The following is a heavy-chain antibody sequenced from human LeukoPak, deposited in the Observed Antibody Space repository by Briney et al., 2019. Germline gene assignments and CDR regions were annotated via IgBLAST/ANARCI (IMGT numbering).Heavy chain of an antibody. D-gene: IGHD2-2*01. CDR3: AKGFCTSTGCSAGY. CDR2: FSGSGGRT. CDR1: VFTFSSYD. V-gene: IGHV3-23*01. Sequence: GGSLRLSCAASVFTFSSYDMSWVRQAPGKGLEWVSAFSGSGGRTYYADSVKGRFTISRDNSRNTLSLQMDSLRAEDTAIYYCAKGFCTSTGCSAGYWGQGTLVTVSS. J-gene: IGHJ4*02.